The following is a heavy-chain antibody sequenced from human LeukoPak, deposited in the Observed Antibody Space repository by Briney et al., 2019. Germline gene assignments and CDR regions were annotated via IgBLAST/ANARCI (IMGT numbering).Heavy chain of an antibody. CDR3: ARDLSGIPWDTNWFDP. CDR2: INPSGGST. V-gene: IGHV1-46*01. Sequence: ASVKVSCEASGYTFTSYYMHWVRQAPGQGLEWMGIINPSGGSTSYAQKFQGRVTMTRDTSTSTVYMELSSLRAEDTAVYYCARDLSGIPWDTNWFDPWGQGTLVTVSS. D-gene: IGHD1-26*01. J-gene: IGHJ5*02. CDR1: GYTFTSYY.